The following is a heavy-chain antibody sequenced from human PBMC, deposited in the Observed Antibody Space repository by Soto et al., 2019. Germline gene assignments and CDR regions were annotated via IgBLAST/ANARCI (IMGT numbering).Heavy chain of an antibody. CDR3: AKEGYGGNDGAFDI. CDR2: ISYDGSNK. Sequence: GGSLRLSCAASGFTFSNYGIHWVRQALGKGLEWVAVISYDGSNKYYADSVKGRFTISRDNSKNTLYLQMNSLRAEDTAVYYCAKEGYGGNDGAFDIWGQGTMVTVSS. D-gene: IGHD4-17*01. V-gene: IGHV3-30*18. J-gene: IGHJ3*02. CDR1: GFTFSNYG.